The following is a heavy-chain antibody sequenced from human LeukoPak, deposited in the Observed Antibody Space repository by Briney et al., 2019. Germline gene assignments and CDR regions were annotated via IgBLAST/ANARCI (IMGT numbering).Heavy chain of an antibody. J-gene: IGHJ4*02. CDR2: IKSKTDGGTT. Sequence: GGSLRLSCAASGFTFSNAWMSWVRQAPGKGLEWVGRIKSKTDGGTTDYAAPVKGRFTISRDDSKNTLYLQMNSLKTEDTAVYYCTREAVTANGYFDCWGQGTLVTVSS. CDR1: GFTFSNAW. V-gene: IGHV3-15*01. CDR3: TREAVTANGYFDC. D-gene: IGHD2-21*02.